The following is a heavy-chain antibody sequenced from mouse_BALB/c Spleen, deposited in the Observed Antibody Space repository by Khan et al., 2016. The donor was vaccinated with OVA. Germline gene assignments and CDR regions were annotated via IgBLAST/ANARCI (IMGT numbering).Heavy chain of an antibody. J-gene: IGHJ3*01. Sequence: EVELVESGGDLVKTGGSLKRSCAASGFTFSTYGMSWVRQTPDKRLEWVATISSGGHYTYYIDSVKGRFTISRDNAKNTLYLQMTSLRSEDTAMXLCARHAYYYYCESCAYWGQGTLVTVSA. CDR1: GFTFSTYG. CDR2: ISSGGHYT. D-gene: IGHD1-1*01. CDR3: ARHAYYYYCESCAY. V-gene: IGHV5-6*01.